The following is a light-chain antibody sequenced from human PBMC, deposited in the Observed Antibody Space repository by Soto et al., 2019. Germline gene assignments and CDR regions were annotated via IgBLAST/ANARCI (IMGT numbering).Light chain of an antibody. V-gene: IGKV3-20*01. CDR1: QSVSRSF. CDR3: QQYGSSPRT. J-gene: IGKJ3*01. CDR2: GAS. Sequence: EIVLTQSPGTLSLSPGERATLSCRASQSVSRSFLAWYQQKPGQAPRLLIYGASSRATGIPDRFSGSGSGTDFTLTISRLEPEDFAVYYCQQYGSSPRTFGPGTTVDI.